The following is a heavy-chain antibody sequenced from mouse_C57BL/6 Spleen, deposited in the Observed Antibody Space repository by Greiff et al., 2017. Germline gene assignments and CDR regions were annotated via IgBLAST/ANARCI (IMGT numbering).Heavy chain of an antibody. V-gene: IGHV1-69*01. CDR1: GYTFTSYW. J-gene: IGHJ3*01. CDR2: IDPSDSYT. D-gene: IGHD2-5*01. CDR3: ARGYSNPWFAY. Sequence: QVQLQQPGAELVMPGASVKLSCKASGYTFTSYWMHWVKQRPGQGLEWIGEIDPSDSYTNYNQKFKGKSTLTVAKSSSTAYMQLSSLTSEDSAVYYCARGYSNPWFAYWGQGTLVTVSA.